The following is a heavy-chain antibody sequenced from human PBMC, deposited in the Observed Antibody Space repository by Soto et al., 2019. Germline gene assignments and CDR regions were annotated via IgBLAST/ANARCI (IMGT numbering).Heavy chain of an antibody. CDR1: GGSISSSSYY. V-gene: IGHV4-39*01. Sequence: PSETLSLTCTVSGGSISSSSYYWGWIRQPPGKGLEWIGSIYYSGSTYYNPSLKSRVTISVDTSNSQFSLKLSSVTAADTAVYYCTCIFSGGYGYGFYYYGMDVWGQGTTVS. CDR2: IYYSGST. D-gene: IGHD5-18*01. J-gene: IGHJ6*02. CDR3: TCIFSGGYGYGFYYYGMDV.